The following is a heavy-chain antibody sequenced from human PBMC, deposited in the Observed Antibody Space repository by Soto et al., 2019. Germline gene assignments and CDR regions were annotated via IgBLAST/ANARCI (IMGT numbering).Heavy chain of an antibody. V-gene: IGHV3-7*05. Sequence: GGSLRLSCAASGFTFSSYWMIWVRQAPGKGLEWVANIKQDGSEKYYVDSVKGRFTISRDNAKDSLYLQMNSLRAEDTAVYYCASHRPHLDYWGQGTLVTVSS. D-gene: IGHD3-3*02. CDR2: IKQDGSEK. J-gene: IGHJ4*02. CDR1: GFTFSSYW. CDR3: ASHRPHLDY.